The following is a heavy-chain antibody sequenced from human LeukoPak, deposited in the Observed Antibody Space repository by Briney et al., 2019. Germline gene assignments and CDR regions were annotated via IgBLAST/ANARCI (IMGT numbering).Heavy chain of an antibody. Sequence: SETLSLTCAVYGGSFSGYYWSWIRQPPGKGLEWIGEINHSGSTNYNPSLRSRVTISVDTSKNQFSLKLSSVTGADPGVYYCARDRNGGVIDYWGQGTLVTVSS. CDR1: GGSFSGYY. CDR3: ARDRNGGVIDY. V-gene: IGHV4-34*01. CDR2: INHSGST. D-gene: IGHD3-16*01. J-gene: IGHJ4*02.